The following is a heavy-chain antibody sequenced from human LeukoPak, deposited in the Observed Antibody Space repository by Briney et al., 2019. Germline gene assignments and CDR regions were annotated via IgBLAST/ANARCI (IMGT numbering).Heavy chain of an antibody. Sequence: ASVKVSCKASGYTFTSYGISWVRQAPGQGLEWMGWISAYNGNTNYAQKPQGRVTMTTDTSTSTAYMELRSLRSDDTAVYYCARRLHGYYDFWSGSYFDYWGQGTLVTVSS. V-gene: IGHV1-18*01. J-gene: IGHJ4*02. CDR2: ISAYNGNT. D-gene: IGHD3-3*01. CDR1: GYTFTSYG. CDR3: ARRLHGYYDFWSGSYFDY.